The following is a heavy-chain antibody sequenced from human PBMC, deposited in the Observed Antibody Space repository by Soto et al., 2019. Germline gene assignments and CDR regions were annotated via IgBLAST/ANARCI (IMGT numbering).Heavy chain of an antibody. J-gene: IGHJ6*02. CDR3: ARDRSTNYGMDV. Sequence: SETLSLTCTVSGGSISSGGYYWSWIRQHPGKGLEWIGYIYYSGSTYYNPSLKSRVTISVDTSKNQFSLKLSSVTAADTAVYYCARDRSTNYGMDVWGQGTTVTVSS. V-gene: IGHV4-31*03. CDR1: GGSISSGGYY. CDR2: IYYSGST.